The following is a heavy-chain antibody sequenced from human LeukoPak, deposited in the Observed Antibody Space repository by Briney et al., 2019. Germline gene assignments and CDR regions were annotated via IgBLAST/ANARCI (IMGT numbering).Heavy chain of an antibody. CDR2: IYYSGST. V-gene: IGHV4-34*01. J-gene: IGHJ5*02. CDR1: GGSFRGYY. Sequence: SETLSLTCAVYGGSFRGYYWGWIRQPPGKGLEWIGSIYYSGSTYYNPSLKSRVTISVDTSKNQFSLKLSSVTAADTAVYYCARDPDYGGNPRFDPWGQGTLVTVSS. D-gene: IGHD4-23*01. CDR3: ARDPDYGGNPRFDP.